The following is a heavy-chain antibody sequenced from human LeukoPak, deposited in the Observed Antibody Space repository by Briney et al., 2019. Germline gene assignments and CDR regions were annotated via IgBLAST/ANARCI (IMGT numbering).Heavy chain of an antibody. CDR2: ILSKADGGAI. D-gene: IGHD3-10*01. V-gene: IGHV3-15*01. J-gene: IGHJ4*02. Sequence: PGGSLRLSCAASGFTFKNAWMSWVRQAPGEGLEWVGRILSKADGGAIDFAAPVKGRFTSSRDDSTNTLYLQMNSLRAEDTAVYYCAKDTDTMHYWGQGTLVTVSS. CDR1: GFTFKNAW. CDR3: AKDTDTMHY.